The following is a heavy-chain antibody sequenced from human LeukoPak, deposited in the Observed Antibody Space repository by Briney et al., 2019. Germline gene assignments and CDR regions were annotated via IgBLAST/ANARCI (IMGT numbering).Heavy chain of an antibody. CDR2: INPSGGST. Sequence: ASVEVSCKASGYTFTSYYMHWVRQAPGQGLEWMGIINPSGGSTSYAQKFQGRVTMTRDTSTSTVYMELSSLRSEDTAVYYCARCDYGSGSYLCGVDCWGQGTLVTVSS. D-gene: IGHD3-10*01. CDR3: ARCDYGSGSYLCGVDC. CDR1: GYTFTSYY. J-gene: IGHJ4*02. V-gene: IGHV1-46*01.